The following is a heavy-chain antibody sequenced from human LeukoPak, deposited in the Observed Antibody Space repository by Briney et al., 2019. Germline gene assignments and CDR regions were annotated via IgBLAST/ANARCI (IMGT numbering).Heavy chain of an antibody. V-gene: IGHV4-61*02. CDR3: AREYDSSGYYGSFDY. Sequence: NPSETLSLTCTVSGGSISSGSYYWSWIRQPAGKGLEWIGRIYTSGSTNYNPSLKSRVTISVDTSKNQFSLKLSSVTAADTAVYYCAREYDSSGYYGSFDYWGQGTLVTVSS. D-gene: IGHD3-22*01. J-gene: IGHJ4*02. CDR2: IYTSGST. CDR1: GGSISSGSYY.